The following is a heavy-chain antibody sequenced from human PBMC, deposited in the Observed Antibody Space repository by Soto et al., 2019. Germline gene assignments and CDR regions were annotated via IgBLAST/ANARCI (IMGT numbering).Heavy chain of an antibody. D-gene: IGHD5-12*01. Sequence: TSETLSLTCSVSGGSISSYFWNWIRQPPGKGLEWIGYIYYSGSTNYNPSLKSRVTISVDTSKNQFSLKLSSVTAADTAVYYCARGGFSDYELAPLDYWGQGTLVTVSS. CDR1: GGSISSYF. CDR2: IYYSGST. J-gene: IGHJ4*02. CDR3: ARGGFSDYELAPLDY. V-gene: IGHV4-59*01.